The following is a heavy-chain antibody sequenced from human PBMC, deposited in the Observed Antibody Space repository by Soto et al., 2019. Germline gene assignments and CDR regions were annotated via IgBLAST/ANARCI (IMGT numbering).Heavy chain of an antibody. D-gene: IGHD3-22*01. Sequence: LSLTCTVSGGSISSGGYYWSWIRQHPGKGLEWIGYIYYSGSTYYNPSLKSRVTISVDTSKNQFSLKLSSVTAADTAVYYCAREVGSGFTYYFDYWGQGTLVTVSS. CDR3: AREVGSGFTYYFDY. V-gene: IGHV4-31*03. CDR2: IYYSGST. CDR1: GGSISSGGYY. J-gene: IGHJ4*02.